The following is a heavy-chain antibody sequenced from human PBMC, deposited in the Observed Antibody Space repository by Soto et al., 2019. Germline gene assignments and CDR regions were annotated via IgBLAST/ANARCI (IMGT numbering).Heavy chain of an antibody. D-gene: IGHD5-12*01. CDR2: ISYDGNTE. Sequence: QVQLVESGGGVVQPGRSLRLSCAASGFIFSGYAMHWVRQAPGKVLEWVAVISYDGNTEYYADSVKGRFTVSRDNSKNTLYVQMNNLSAEDTAIYYCAKETSAYEIDYWGQGTLVTVSS. CDR3: AKETSAYEIDY. J-gene: IGHJ4*02. CDR1: GFIFSGYA. V-gene: IGHV3-30-3*01.